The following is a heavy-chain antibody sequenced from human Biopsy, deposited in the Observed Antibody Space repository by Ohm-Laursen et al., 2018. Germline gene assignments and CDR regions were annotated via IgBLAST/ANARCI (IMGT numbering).Heavy chain of an antibody. V-gene: IGHV4-59*01. D-gene: IGHD3-3*01. J-gene: IGHJ4*02. CDR1: RCSISDDY. CDR2: ISSGGRA. CDR3: ARERQFRFLEGAFDY. Sequence: SETLSLTCTVSRCSISDDYWNWIRQPPGKGLLAIGYISSGGRAKYNPSLKSRLTISLDTSKNQLSLRLSSVTAADSAIYYCARERQFRFLEGAFDYWGQGILVTVSS.